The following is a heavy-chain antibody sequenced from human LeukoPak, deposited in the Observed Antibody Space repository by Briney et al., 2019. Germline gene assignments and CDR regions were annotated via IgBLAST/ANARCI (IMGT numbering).Heavy chain of an antibody. J-gene: IGHJ4*02. D-gene: IGHD1-14*01. Sequence: GESLKISCETSGXSFNTFMSAWVRQAPGRGLEWMGLVYPLDSETRYGPSFQGQVTISADKSTSSAFLQWDSLKASDTAMYYCVRHNTGADYWGQGTLVTVSS. V-gene: IGHV5-51*01. CDR2: VYPLDSET. CDR1: GXSFNTFM. CDR3: VRHNTGADY.